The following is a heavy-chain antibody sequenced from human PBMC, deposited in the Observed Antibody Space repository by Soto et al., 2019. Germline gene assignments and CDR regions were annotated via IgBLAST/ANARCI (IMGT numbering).Heavy chain of an antibody. CDR3: ASRGYSGYDFYGMDV. D-gene: IGHD5-12*01. CDR2: IYYSGST. J-gene: IGHJ6*02. Sequence: PSETLSLTCTVSGGSISSGDYYWSWIRQPPGKGLEWIGYIYYSGSTYYNPSLKSRVTISVDTSKNQFSLKLSSVTAADTAVYYCASRGYSGYDFYGMDVWGQGTTVTVSS. V-gene: IGHV4-30-4*01. CDR1: GGSISSGDYY.